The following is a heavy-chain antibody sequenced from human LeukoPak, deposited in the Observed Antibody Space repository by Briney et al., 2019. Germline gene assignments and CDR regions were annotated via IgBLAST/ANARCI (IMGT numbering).Heavy chain of an antibody. J-gene: IGHJ4*02. CDR2: ITRSSSAK. CDR1: GFTFSAYS. CDR3: TRDQEGSDY. V-gene: IGHV3-48*01. Sequence: GGSLRLSCVASGFTFSAYSMNWMRQAPGKGLEWVSYITRSSSAKYYAHSVKGRFTISRDNAENSLYLQMNSLRVEDTAVYYCTRDQEGSDYWGQGTLVTVSP.